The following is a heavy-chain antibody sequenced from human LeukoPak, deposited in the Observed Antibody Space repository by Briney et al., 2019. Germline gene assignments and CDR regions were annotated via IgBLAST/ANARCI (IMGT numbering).Heavy chain of an antibody. D-gene: IGHD1-26*01. J-gene: IGHJ4*02. CDR2: ISAYNGNT. V-gene: IGHV1-18*01. Sequence: ASVKVSCKASGYTFTSYGISWVRQAPGQGLEWMGWISAYNGNTNYAQKLQGRVTMTTDTSTSTAYMELRSLRSDDTAVYYCVRVNSGTYSLGNWGQGTLVTVSS. CDR3: VRVNSGTYSLGN. CDR1: GYTFTSYG.